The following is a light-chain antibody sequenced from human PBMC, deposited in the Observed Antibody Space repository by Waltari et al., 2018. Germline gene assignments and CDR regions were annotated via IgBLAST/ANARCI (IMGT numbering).Light chain of an antibody. CDR3: CSYAGIWV. V-gene: IGLV2-11*01. CDR1: ARDVGDFNS. Sequence: QSALTHPRSVSGSPGQSVTISCTGTARDVGDFNSVSWYQQHPGKAPKLVIFDVTKRPSGVPDRFSGSKSGTSASLTVSGLQAEDEADYYCCSYAGIWVFGGGTKLTVL. J-gene: IGLJ3*02. CDR2: DVT.